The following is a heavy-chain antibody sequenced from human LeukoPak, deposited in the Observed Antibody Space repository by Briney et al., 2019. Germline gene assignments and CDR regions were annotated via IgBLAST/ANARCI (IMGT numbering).Heavy chain of an antibody. CDR1: GFTFSSYG. CDR3: ARGGYSGSYGSNYYYYMDV. V-gene: IGHV3-21*01. CDR2: ISSSSSYI. J-gene: IGHJ6*03. D-gene: IGHD1-26*01. Sequence: GGSLRLSCAASGFTFSSYGMHWVRQAPGKGLEWVSSISSSSSYIYYADSVKGRFTISRDNAKNSLYLQMNSLRGEDTAVYYCARGGYSGSYGSNYYYYMDVWGKGTTVTISS.